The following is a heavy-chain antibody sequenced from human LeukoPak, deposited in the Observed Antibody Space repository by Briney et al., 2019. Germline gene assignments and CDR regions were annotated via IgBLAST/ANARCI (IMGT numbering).Heavy chain of an antibody. V-gene: IGHV1-24*01. CDR3: AAQFLQSNAGDY. J-gene: IGHJ4*02. Sequence: ASVKVSCKVSGYTLTELSMHWVRQAPGKGLEWMGGFDPEDGETIYAQKFQGRVTMTEDTSTDTAYMELSSLGSEDTAVYYCAAQFLQSNAGDYWGQGTLVTVSS. CDR1: GYTLTELS. CDR2: FDPEDGET. D-gene: IGHD3-3*01.